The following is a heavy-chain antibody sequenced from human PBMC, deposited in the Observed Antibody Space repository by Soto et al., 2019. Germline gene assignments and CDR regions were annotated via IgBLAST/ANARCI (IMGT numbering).Heavy chain of an antibody. CDR2: INHSGSS. V-gene: IGHV4-34*01. CDR3: ARVNAAANFDY. Sequence: QVQLQQWGAGLLKPSETLSLTCAVHGGSFSGYYWSWIRQPPGKGLEWIGEINHSGSSHYTPSLKSRVTISVDTSKNQFSLRLRSVTAADTGLYYCARVNAAANFDYWGQGTLVTVSS. D-gene: IGHD6-13*01. CDR1: GGSFSGYY. J-gene: IGHJ4*02.